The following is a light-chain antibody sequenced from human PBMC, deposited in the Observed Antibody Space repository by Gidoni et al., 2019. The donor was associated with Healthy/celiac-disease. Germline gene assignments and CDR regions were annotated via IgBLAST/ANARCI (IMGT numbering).Light chain of an antibody. V-gene: IGKV2-28*01. CDR3: MQALQTPLT. Sequence: DIVMTQSPLSLPVTPGEPASISCRSSQSLLHSNGYNSLDWYLQKPGQSPQLLIYLGSNRASGVPDRFSGSGSGTDFTLKISRVEAEDVGVYYCMQALQTPLTFGGGTKGEIK. J-gene: IGKJ4*01. CDR1: QSLLHSNGYNS. CDR2: LGS.